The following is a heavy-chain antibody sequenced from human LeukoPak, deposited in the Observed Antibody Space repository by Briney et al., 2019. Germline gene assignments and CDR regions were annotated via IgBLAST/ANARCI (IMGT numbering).Heavy chain of an antibody. J-gene: IGHJ4*02. CDR1: GGSISSYY. Sequence: SETLFLTCTVSGGSISSYYWSWIRQPPGKGLEWIGYIYYSGSTNYNPSLKSRVTISVDTSKNQFSLKLSSVTAADTAVYYCARTDYYGNRDFDYWGQGTLVTVSS. CDR3: ARTDYYGNRDFDY. CDR2: IYYSGST. D-gene: IGHD3-10*01. V-gene: IGHV4-59*01.